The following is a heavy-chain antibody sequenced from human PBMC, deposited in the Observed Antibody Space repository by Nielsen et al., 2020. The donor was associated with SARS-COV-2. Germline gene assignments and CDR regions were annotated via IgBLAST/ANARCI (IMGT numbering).Heavy chain of an antibody. CDR2: YDPEHGEI. V-gene: IGHV1-24*01. J-gene: IGHJ6*02. CDR1: GNTLTEIS. CDR3: ARTRPFYYGLGV. D-gene: IGHD2-2*01. Sequence: ASVKVSCKISGNTLTEISIHWVRQAPGKGLEWVGGYDPEHGEIIYAQKFQGRVTMTEDTTTHIAYMEINTLTSADTAVYYCARTRPFYYGLGVWGQGTTVTVSS.